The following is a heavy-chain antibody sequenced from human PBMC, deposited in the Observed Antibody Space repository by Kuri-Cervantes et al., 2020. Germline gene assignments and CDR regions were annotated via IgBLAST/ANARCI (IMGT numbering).Heavy chain of an antibody. CDR1: GFTFSGSA. J-gene: IGHJ6*02. D-gene: IGHD2-21*02. V-gene: IGHV3-73*01. CDR3: ARAPYCGGDCSLYYGMDV. Sequence: GESLKISCAASGFTFSGSAMHWVRQASGKGLEWVCRIRSKANSYSTAYSASVKCRFTISRDDSKNTTYLQMNSLKTQDTAVYYCARAPYCGGDCSLYYGMDVWGQGTTVTVSS. CDR2: IRSKANSYST.